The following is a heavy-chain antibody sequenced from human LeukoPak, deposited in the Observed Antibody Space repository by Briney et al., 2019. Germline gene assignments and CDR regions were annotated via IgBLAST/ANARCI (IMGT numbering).Heavy chain of an antibody. CDR2: IRGSGDRT. V-gene: IGHV3-23*01. D-gene: IGHD2-8*01. Sequence: GGSLRPSCAASGFTFSSYAMTWVRQAPGKGLEWVSGIRGSGDRTYYADSVKGRFTISRDNSKNTLYLQMTSLRAEDTAVYYCASGYCTNGVCYVEYFQHWGQGTLVTVSS. CDR1: GFTFSSYA. CDR3: ASGYCTNGVCYVEYFQH. J-gene: IGHJ1*01.